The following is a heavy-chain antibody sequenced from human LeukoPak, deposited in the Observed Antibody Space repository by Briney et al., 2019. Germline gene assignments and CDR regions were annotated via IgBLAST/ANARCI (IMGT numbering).Heavy chain of an antibody. CDR3: ARADGSAWPTGEFDY. J-gene: IGHJ4*02. CDR1: GYTFTGYQ. D-gene: IGHD6-19*01. Sequence: GASVKVSCKASGYTFTGYQIHWVRQAPGQGLEWMGLITPNRGGATNYAQKFQGRVTMTRDTSISTAYMDLSRLRSDDTAVYYCARADGSAWPTGEFDYWGQGTLVTVSS. CDR2: ITPNRGGAT. V-gene: IGHV1-2*02.